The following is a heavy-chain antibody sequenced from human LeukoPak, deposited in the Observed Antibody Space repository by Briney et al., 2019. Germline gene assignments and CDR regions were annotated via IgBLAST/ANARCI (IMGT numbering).Heavy chain of an antibody. J-gene: IGHJ4*02. CDR1: GFTFSSYG. V-gene: IGHV3-30*02. Sequence: GGSLRLSCAASGFTFSSYGMHWVRQAPGKGLEWVAFIRYDGSNKYYADSVKGRFTISRDNSKNTLYLQMNSLGAEDTAVYYCAKDEERSMTTDLDYWGQGTLVTVSS. CDR3: AKDEERSMTTDLDY. CDR2: IRYDGSNK. D-gene: IGHD4-11*01.